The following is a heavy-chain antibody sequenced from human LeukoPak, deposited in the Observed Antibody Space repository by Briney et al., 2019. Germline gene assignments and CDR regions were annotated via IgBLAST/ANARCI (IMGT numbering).Heavy chain of an antibody. V-gene: IGHV3-23*01. CDR1: GFTFSSYS. Sequence: GGSLRLSCAASGFTFSSYSMNWVRQAPGKGLEGVSAISDTGGSTYYADSVKGRFTIFRDNSKNTLYLQMNSLRAEDTAVYYCAKGLPYFDYWGQGTLVTVSS. CDR2: ISDTGGST. D-gene: IGHD4-11*01. J-gene: IGHJ4*02. CDR3: AKGLPYFDY.